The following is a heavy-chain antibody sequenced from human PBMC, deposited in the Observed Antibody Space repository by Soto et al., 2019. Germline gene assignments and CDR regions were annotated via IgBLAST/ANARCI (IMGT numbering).Heavy chain of an antibody. CDR3: ARFLNPLKLYCCGGRRYLFDS. CDR2: MNPNSGNT. D-gene: IGHD2-15*01. Sequence: GAAVKVSCKASVYTFTSYDINCGRQATGQGLEWMGWMNPNSGNTGYAQKFQGRVTMTRNTSISTAYMELSSLRSEDTAVYYCARFLNPLKLYCCGGRRYLFDS. J-gene: IGHJ5*01. V-gene: IGHV1-8*01. CDR1: VYTFTSYD.